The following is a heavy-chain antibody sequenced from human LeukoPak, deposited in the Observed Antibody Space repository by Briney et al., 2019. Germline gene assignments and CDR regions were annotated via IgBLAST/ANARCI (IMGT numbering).Heavy chain of an antibody. CDR2: ISGSDGST. CDR3: AKVRWSYYRGDFDY. V-gene: IGHV3-23*01. CDR1: GFTFSSYA. J-gene: IGHJ4*02. D-gene: IGHD1-26*01. Sequence: GGSLRLSCAASGFTFSSYAMSWVRQAPGKGLGWVSAISGSDGSTYYADSVKGRFTISRDNSKSTLYLQMNSLRAEDTAVYYCAKVRWSYYRGDFDYWGQGTLVTVSS.